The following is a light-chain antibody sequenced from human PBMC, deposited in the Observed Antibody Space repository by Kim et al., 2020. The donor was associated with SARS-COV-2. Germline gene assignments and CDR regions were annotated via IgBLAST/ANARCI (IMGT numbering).Light chain of an antibody. CDR2: GAS. Sequence: IQLTQSPSSLSASVGDRVTITCRASQGISSHVAWYRQRPGKAPELLISGASTLHSGVPSRFSGSGSGTDFTLTIDGLQPQDSATYYCQQDIHYPITFGEGTRLEIK. V-gene: IGKV1-9*01. CDR1: QGISSH. CDR3: QQDIHYPIT. J-gene: IGKJ5*01.